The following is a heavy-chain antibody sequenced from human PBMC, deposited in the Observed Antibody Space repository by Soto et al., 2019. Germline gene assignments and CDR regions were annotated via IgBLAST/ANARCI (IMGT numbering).Heavy chain of an antibody. CDR1: GFTFSSYA. J-gene: IGHJ3*02. CDR2: ISGSGGST. V-gene: IGHV3-23*01. CDR3: AKNRGITIFPEAFDI. Sequence: GGSLRLSXAASGFTFSSYAMSWVRQAPGKGLEWVSAISGSGGSTYYADSVKGRFTISRDNSKNTLYLQMNSLRAEDTAVYYCAKNRGITIFPEAFDIWGQGTMVTVSS. D-gene: IGHD3-9*01.